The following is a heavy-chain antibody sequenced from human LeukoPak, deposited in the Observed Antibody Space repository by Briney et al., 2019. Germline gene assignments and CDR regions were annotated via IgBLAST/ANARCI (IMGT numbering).Heavy chain of an antibody. D-gene: IGHD5-18*01. CDR2: ISGSGGST. Sequence: GGSLRLSCAASGFTFSSYAMSWVRQAPGKGLEWVSAISGSGGSTYYADSVKGRFTVSRDNSKNTLYLQMNSLRAENTAVYYCAKGRGIQPWLLRMGVFDYWGQGTLVTVSS. CDR3: AKGRGIQPWLLRMGVFDY. J-gene: IGHJ4*02. V-gene: IGHV3-23*01. CDR1: GFTFSSYA.